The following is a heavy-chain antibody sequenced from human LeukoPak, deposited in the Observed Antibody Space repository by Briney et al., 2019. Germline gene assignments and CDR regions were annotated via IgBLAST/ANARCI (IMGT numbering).Heavy chain of an antibody. Sequence: PGGSLRLSCVASEFIFSNYWMHWVRQAPGKGLVWVSRINRDARTTYYAGSVKGRFTISRDNAKNTLYLQLNSLRAKDTAIYYCARGSHNWNDDQPFDVWGQGTMVTVSS. CDR2: INRDARTT. CDR3: ARGSHNWNDDQPFDV. CDR1: EFIFSNYW. J-gene: IGHJ3*01. V-gene: IGHV3-74*01. D-gene: IGHD1-1*01.